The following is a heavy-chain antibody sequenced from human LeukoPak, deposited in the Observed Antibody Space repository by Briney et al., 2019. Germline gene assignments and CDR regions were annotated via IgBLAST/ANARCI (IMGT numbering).Heavy chain of an antibody. D-gene: IGHD5-18*01. CDR2: INHSGST. CDR3: ARGGYSQDY. J-gene: IGHJ4*02. CDR1: GGSFSGYY. V-gene: IGHV4-34*01. Sequence: SETLSLTCAVYGGSFSGYYWSWIRQPPGKGLEWIGEINHSGSTNYNPSLKSRVTISVDTSKNQFSLKLSSVTAADTAVYYCARGGYSQDYWGQGTLVTVSS.